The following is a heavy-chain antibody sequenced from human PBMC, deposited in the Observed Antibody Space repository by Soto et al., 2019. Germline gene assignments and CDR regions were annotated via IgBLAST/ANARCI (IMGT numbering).Heavy chain of an antibody. Sequence: PGGPLRLPYAAAGGNFISHGRIWVRQATGKGLEWVSAISGSGGSTYYADSVKGRFTISRDNSKNTLYLQMNSLRAEDTAVYYCAKAPGEDSSGYHDAFDIWGQGTMVTVSS. J-gene: IGHJ3*02. V-gene: IGHV3-23*01. CDR2: ISGSGGST. CDR3: AKAPGEDSSGYHDAFDI. CDR1: GGNFISHG. D-gene: IGHD3-22*01.